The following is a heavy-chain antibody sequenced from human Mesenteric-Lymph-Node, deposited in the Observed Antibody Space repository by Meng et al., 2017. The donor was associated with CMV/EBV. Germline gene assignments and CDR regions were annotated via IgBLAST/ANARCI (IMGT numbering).Heavy chain of an antibody. CDR2: ISKSGNI. CDR3: ARFDMDVDVYYGINV. CDR1: GGSISTYY. D-gene: IGHD2-15*01. Sequence: GSLRLSCTVSGGSISTYYWNWLRQFPGKGLEWIGYISKSGNIDYNPSLRSRVSIAVDTSKSQDSLKLSSLTAADTAVYYCARFDMDVDVYYGINVWGQGTTVTVSS. J-gene: IGHJ6*02. V-gene: IGHV4-59*01.